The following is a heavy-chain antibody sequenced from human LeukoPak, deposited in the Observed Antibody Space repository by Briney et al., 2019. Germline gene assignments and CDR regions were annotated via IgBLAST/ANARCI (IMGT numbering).Heavy chain of an antibody. D-gene: IGHD5-24*01. CDR3: AISNPQLAPEN. J-gene: IGHJ1*01. V-gene: IGHV3-33*01. Sequence: GRSLRLSCAASGLTFRNYGMHWVRQAPGKGLEGVTVIWYDGSNKYYTDSVKGRFIVSRDDSKNTLYLQMNSLRADDTAVYYCAISNPQLAPENWGQGTLVIVSS. CDR2: IWYDGSNK. CDR1: GLTFRNYG.